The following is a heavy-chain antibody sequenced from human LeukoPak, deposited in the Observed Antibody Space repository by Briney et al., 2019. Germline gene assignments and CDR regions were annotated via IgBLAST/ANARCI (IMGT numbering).Heavy chain of an antibody. CDR3: ASAYSYIHFDY. J-gene: IGHJ4*02. D-gene: IGHD5-18*01. V-gene: IGHV5-51*01. CDR1: GYSFTSYW. Sequence: GESLKISCKGSGYSFTSYWIGWVRQMPGKGLEWMGIIYPADSDTRYSPSFQGQATISADKSISTAYLQWSSLKASDTAMYYCASAYSYIHFDYWGQGTLVTVSS. CDR2: IYPADSDT.